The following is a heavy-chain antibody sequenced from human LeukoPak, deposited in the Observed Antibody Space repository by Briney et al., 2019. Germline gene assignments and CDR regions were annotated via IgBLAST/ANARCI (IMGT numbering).Heavy chain of an antibody. CDR2: MNDDGSGV. CDR3: VRVVLRISVVTALFDS. J-gene: IGHJ4*02. CDR1: GLNIRNYW. V-gene: IGHV3-74*01. D-gene: IGHD2-21*02. Sequence: GGSLRLSCGLSGLNIRNYWMHWVRQAPGKGLVWVSRMNDDGSGVSYADSVKGRFTISRDHAKNTLYLQINSLRAEDTAVYYCVRVVLRISVVTALFDSWGQGTLVAVSS.